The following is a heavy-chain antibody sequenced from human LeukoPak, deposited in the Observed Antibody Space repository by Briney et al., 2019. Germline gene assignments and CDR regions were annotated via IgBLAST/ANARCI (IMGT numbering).Heavy chain of an antibody. CDR3: AKDGVYYDSSGYYYEPYYFDY. D-gene: IGHD3-22*01. CDR2: ISSSGSTT. CDR1: GFTFSSYE. Sequence: GGSLRLSCAASGFTFSSYEMNWVRQAPGKGLEWVSYISSSGSTTYYADSVKGRFTISRDNSKNTLYLQMNSLRAEDTAVYYCAKDGVYYDSSGYYYEPYYFDYWGQGTLVTVSS. J-gene: IGHJ4*02. V-gene: IGHV3-48*03.